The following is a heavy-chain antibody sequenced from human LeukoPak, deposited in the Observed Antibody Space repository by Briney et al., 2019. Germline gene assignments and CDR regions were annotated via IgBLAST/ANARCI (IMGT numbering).Heavy chain of an antibody. CDR1: GFTFSSYA. V-gene: IGHV3-30*04. J-gene: IGHJ4*02. CDR3: ARDGITMVRGADY. D-gene: IGHD3-10*01. CDR2: ISYDGSNK. Sequence: PGGSLRLSCAASGFTFSSYAMHWVRQAPGKGLEWVAVISYDGSNKYYADSVKGRFTISRDNSKNTLYLQMNSLRAEDTAVYYCARDGITMVRGADYWGQGTLVTVSS.